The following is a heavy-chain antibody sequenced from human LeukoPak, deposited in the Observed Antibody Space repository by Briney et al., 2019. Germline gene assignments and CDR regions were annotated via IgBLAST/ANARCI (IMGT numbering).Heavy chain of an antibody. CDR1: GFTFSRYG. CDR3: AKVGVGQQLVRGYFDY. D-gene: IGHD6-13*01. Sequence: PGGSLRLSCAASGFTFSRYGIHWVREAAGKGLEWVAVISYDGVNQYYAESVKGRFTISRDISKTTLYLQMNSLRADDTAVYYCAKVGVGQQLVRGYFDYWGQGTLVTVSS. J-gene: IGHJ4*02. V-gene: IGHV3-30*18. CDR2: ISYDGVNQ.